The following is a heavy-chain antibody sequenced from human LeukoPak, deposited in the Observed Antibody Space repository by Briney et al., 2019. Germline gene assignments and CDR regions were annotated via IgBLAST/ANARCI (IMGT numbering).Heavy chain of an antibody. CDR2: IIPIFGTA. Sequence: SVKVSCKASGGTFSSYAISWVRQAPGQGLEWMGGIIPIFGTANYAQKFQGRVTITTDESTSTAYMELSSLRSEDTAVYYCARSVLFWSGYINWFDPWGQGTLVTVSS. V-gene: IGHV1-69*05. CDR3: ARSVLFWSGYINWFDP. J-gene: IGHJ5*02. D-gene: IGHD3-3*01. CDR1: GGTFSSYA.